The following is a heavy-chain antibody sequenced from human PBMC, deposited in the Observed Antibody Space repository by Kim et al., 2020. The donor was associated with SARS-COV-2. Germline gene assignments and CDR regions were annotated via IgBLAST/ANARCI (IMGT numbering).Heavy chain of an antibody. V-gene: IGHV3-23*01. CDR2: ISGSGGST. D-gene: IGHD2-15*01. Sequence: GGSLRLSCAASGFTFSSYAMSWVRQAPGKGLEWVSAISGSGGSTYYADSVKGRFTISRDNSKNTLYLQMNSLRAEDTAVYYCAKGVYCSGGSCYNYYYGMDVWGQGTTVTVSS. CDR3: AKGVYCSGGSCYNYYYGMDV. J-gene: IGHJ6*02. CDR1: GFTFSSYA.